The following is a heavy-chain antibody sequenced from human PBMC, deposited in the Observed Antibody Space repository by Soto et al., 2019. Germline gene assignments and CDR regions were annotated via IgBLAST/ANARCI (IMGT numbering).Heavy chain of an antibody. J-gene: IGHJ4*02. CDR3: ARDAAFCLDC. CDR2: INRDGGER. V-gene: IGHV3-7*03. CDR1: CVRLSNYW. Sequence: SLRLSCSASCVRLSNYWMAWVRQAPGKGLEWVANINRDGGERYHADSVRGRFTIFRDNSENSLYLQMNRLRAEDTAVYYCARDAAFCLDCWGRGTLVTVSS.